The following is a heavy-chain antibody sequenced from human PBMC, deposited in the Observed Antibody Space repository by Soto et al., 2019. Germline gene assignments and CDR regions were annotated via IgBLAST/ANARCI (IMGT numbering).Heavy chain of an antibody. Sequence: QVQLVQSGAEVKKPGASVKVSCKASGYTFTSYAMHWVRQAPGQRLEWMGWINAGNGNTKYSQKFQGRVTITRDTSASTAYMELSRLRSEDTAVYYCARGRGSSSWYLVLVYWGQGTLVTVSS. D-gene: IGHD6-13*01. CDR1: GYTFTSYA. CDR2: INAGNGNT. CDR3: ARGRGSSSWYLVLVY. J-gene: IGHJ4*02. V-gene: IGHV1-3*01.